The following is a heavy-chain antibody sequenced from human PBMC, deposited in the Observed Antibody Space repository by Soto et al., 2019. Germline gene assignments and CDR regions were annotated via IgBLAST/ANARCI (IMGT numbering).Heavy chain of an antibody. CDR1: GFTFSSYG. CDR2: IWYDGNSK. CDR3: ARDSSSGEGFDF. V-gene: IGHV3-33*01. J-gene: IGHJ4*02. D-gene: IGHD7-27*01. Sequence: QVQLVESGGGVVQPGRSLRLSCAASGFTFSSYGMHWVRQAPGKGLECMAVIWYDGNSKDYGDSVRGRFTVSRDNSKNTLYLQMDSLRAEDTAVYYCARDSSSGEGFDFWGQGTLVTVSS.